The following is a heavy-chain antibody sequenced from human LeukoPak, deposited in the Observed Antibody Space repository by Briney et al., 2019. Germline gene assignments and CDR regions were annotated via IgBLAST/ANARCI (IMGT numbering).Heavy chain of an antibody. CDR3: ARGRIAAAEY. J-gene: IGHJ4*02. V-gene: IGHV3-21*01. CDR2: ISSSSSYI. CDR1: GFTFSSYS. Sequence: GGSLRLSCAASGFTFSSYSMNWVRQAPGKGLEWVSSISSSSSYIYYADSVRGRFTISRDNAKNSLYLQMNSLRAEDTAVYYCARGRIAAAEYWGQGTLVTVSS. D-gene: IGHD6-13*01.